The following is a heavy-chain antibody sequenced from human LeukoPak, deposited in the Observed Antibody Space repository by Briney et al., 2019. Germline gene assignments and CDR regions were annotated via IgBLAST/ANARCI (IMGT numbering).Heavy chain of an antibody. J-gene: IGHJ6*03. D-gene: IGHD1-26*01. CDR3: AKDPYSGSYYYYYMDV. CDR1: GFTFSSYW. CDR2: IKQDGSEK. V-gene: IGHV3-7*03. Sequence: PGGSLRLSCAASGFTFSSYWMSWVRQAPGKGLEWVANIKQDGSEKYYVDSVKGRFTISRDNAKNSLYLQMNSLRAEDTAVYYCAKDPYSGSYYYYYMDVWGKGTTVTVSS.